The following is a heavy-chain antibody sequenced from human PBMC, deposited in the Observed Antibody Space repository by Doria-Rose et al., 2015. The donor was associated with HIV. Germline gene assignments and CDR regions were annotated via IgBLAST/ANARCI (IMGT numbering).Heavy chain of an antibody. CDR3: TKYYNNLWSGSYYDY. J-gene: IGHJ4*02. CDR1: GLPFADSA. D-gene: IGHD3-3*01. Sequence: QPGRSLSLSFRVFGLPFADSAINWVRQAPGKGLEWLGFIRSKAYGGTTEYAASLKDRFTISRDDSNTIAYLHMNSLKTEETAVYFCTKYYNNLWSGSYYDYWGPGTLVTVSS. V-gene: IGHV3-49*04. CDR2: IRSKAYGGTT.